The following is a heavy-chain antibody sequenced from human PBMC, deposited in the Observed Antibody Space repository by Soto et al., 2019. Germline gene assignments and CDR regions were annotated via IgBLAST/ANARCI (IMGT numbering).Heavy chain of an antibody. CDR2: ISSSSSYI. Sequence: EVQLVESGGGLVKPGGSLRLSCAASGFTFSSYSMNWVRQAPGKGLEWVSSISSSSSYIYYADSVKGRFTISRDNAQNSLYLQMNSLGAEDTAVYYCARAPYYYDSSVYYGYWGQGTLVIVSS. J-gene: IGHJ4*02. D-gene: IGHD3-22*01. V-gene: IGHV3-21*01. CDR3: ARAPYYYDSSVYYGY. CDR1: GFTFSSYS.